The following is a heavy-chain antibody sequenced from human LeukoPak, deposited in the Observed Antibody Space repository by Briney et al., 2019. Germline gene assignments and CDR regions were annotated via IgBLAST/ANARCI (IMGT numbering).Heavy chain of an antibody. CDR3: AKGGYSSGRYFYYYMDV. CDR2: ISSSSSYI. D-gene: IGHD5-18*01. CDR1: GFTFSSYS. J-gene: IGHJ6*03. V-gene: IGHV3-21*04. Sequence: GGSLRLSCAASGFTFSSYSMNWVRQAPGKGLEWVSSISSSSSYIYYADSVKGRFTISRDNAKNSLYLQMNNLRAEDTAVYYCAKGGYSSGRYFYYYMDVWGEGTTVTVSS.